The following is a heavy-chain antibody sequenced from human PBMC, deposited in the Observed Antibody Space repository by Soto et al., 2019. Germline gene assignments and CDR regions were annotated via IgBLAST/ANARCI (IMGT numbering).Heavy chain of an antibody. CDR1: GFTFSSYG. D-gene: IGHD6-19*01. J-gene: IGHJ4*02. CDR2: ISYDGSNK. Sequence: QVQLVESGGGVVQPGRSLRLSCAASGFTFSSYGMHWVRQAPGKGLEWVAVISYDGSNKYYADSVKGRFTISRDNSNNTLDLQMRSLRGEDTAVYYCAKSLPAGYSSGWSLETDYWGQGTLVTVSS. CDR3: AKSLPAGYSSGWSLETDY. V-gene: IGHV3-30*18.